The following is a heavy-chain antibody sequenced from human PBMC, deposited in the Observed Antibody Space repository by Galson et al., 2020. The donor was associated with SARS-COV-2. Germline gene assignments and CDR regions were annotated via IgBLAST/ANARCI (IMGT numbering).Heavy chain of an antibody. V-gene: IGHV1-18*01. J-gene: IGHJ4*02. CDR2: TRAYNGNT. Sequence: ASVKVSCKASGYTFTSYGISLVRQAPGQGLEWMGWTRAYNGNTNYAQNHQGRVTMTTDTSTSTAYMELRCLNSDDTAVYYCASVDIVVVVAAASWYSFDYWGQGTLVTVSS. CDR3: ASVDIVVVVAAASWYSFDY. CDR1: GYTFTSYG. D-gene: IGHD2-15*01.